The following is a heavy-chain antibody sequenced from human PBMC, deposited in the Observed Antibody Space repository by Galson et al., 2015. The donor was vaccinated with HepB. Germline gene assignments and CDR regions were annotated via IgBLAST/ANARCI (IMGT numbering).Heavy chain of an antibody. D-gene: IGHD7-27*01. J-gene: IGHJ4*02. V-gene: IGHV3-23*01. CDR1: GFTLSSYA. CDR2: ISGSGGST. CDR3: AKDPRWGPGALSYAIDY. Sequence: SLRLSCAASGFTLSSYAMSWVRQAPGKGLEWVSAISGSGGSTYYADSVKGRFTISRDNSKNTLYLQMNSLRAEDTAVYYCAKDPRWGPGALSYAIDYWGQGTLVTVSS.